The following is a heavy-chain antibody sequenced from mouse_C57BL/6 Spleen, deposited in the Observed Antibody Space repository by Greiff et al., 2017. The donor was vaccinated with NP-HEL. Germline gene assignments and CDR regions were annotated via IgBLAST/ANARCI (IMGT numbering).Heavy chain of an antibody. CDR2: INPSNGGT. CDR3: VSTIFYSDNDY. CDR1: GYTFTSYW. D-gene: IGHD2-13*01. Sequence: QVQLQQSGTELVKPGASVKLSCKASGYTFTSYWMHWVKQRPGQGLEWIGNINPSNGGTNYNEKFKSKATLTVDKSSSTAYMQLSSLTSEDSAVYWCVSTIFYSDNDYWGQGTTVTVSS. J-gene: IGHJ2*01. V-gene: IGHV1-53*01.